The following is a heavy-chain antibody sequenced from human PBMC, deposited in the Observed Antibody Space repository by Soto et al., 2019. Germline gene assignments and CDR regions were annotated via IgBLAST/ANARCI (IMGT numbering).Heavy chain of an antibody. J-gene: IGHJ4*02. CDR1: GVSISSYY. CDR2: VSYRTTT. Sequence: SETLSLTCTVSGVSISSYYWSLIRQPPGKGLEWIGYVSYRTTTNNNPSLESRVIMSLDTSKNQIPLKLSSVTAADTDVYYCARVNLGGIKEAGMDYWGQGTLVTVSS. CDR3: ARVNLGGIKEAGMDY. V-gene: IGHV4-59*01. D-gene: IGHD6-13*01.